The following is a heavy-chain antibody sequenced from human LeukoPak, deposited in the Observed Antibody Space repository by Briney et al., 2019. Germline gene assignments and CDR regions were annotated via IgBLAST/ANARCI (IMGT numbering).Heavy chain of an antibody. CDR3: VRVSSASWYLIDY. CDR1: GYTFSDHG. Sequence: ASVKVSCKASGYTFSDHGFSWVRQAPGQGLERMGWISAYNGNRKYAQKFQDRVSMTTETSTNTAYMEMRSLKFDDTAVYYCVRVSSASWYLIDYWGQGTLVTVSS. J-gene: IGHJ4*02. CDR2: ISAYNGNR. D-gene: IGHD2-2*01. V-gene: IGHV1-18*01.